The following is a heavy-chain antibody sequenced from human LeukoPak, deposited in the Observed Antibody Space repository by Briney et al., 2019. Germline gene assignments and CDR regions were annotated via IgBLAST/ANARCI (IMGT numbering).Heavy chain of an antibody. D-gene: IGHD3-9*01. J-gene: IGHJ4*02. Sequence: GGSLRLSCAASGFTFSSYAMNWVRQAPGKGLEWVSGISGSGGSTSYGDSVKGRFTISRDNSKNTLFLQMNSLRAEDTAVYYCAKSIYDILTGYPHWGQGTLVTVSS. CDR1: GFTFSSYA. CDR2: ISGSGGST. V-gene: IGHV3-23*01. CDR3: AKSIYDILTGYPH.